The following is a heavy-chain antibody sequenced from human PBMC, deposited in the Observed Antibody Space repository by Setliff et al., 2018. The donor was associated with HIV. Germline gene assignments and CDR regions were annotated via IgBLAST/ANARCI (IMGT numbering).Heavy chain of an antibody. V-gene: IGHV1-18*01. Sequence: GASVKVSCKASGYTFTNYGISWVRQAPGQGLEWMGWIIPIFGTANYAQNFQGRVTMTRDTFTSTVYMELIRLRSDDTAVYYCAREPPRRRGTVTGDYWGHGTLVTVSS. CDR1: GYTFTNYG. CDR2: IIPIFGTA. J-gene: IGHJ4*01. D-gene: IGHD4-17*01. CDR3: AREPPRRRGTVTGDY.